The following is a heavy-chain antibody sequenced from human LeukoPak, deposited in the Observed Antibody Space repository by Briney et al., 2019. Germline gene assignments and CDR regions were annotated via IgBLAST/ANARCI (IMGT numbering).Heavy chain of an antibody. CDR1: GFTFSSYA. CDR2: ISGSGGST. V-gene: IGHV3-23*01. J-gene: IGHJ4*02. Sequence: GGSLRLSCAASGFTFSSYAMSWVRQAPGKGLEWVSAISGSGGSTYYADSVTGRFTISRDNSKNTLYLQMDSLRAEDTAVYYCAKYQPRYYYGSSGYSDYWGQGTLVTVSS. D-gene: IGHD3-22*01. CDR3: AKYQPRYYYGSSGYSDY.